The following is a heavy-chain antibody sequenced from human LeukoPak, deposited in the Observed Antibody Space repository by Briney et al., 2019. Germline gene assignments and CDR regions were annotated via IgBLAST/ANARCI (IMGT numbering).Heavy chain of an antibody. CDR1: GFTFGDYA. CDR2: IRSKAYGGTT. D-gene: IGHD3-22*01. Sequence: GGSLRLSCTASGFTFGDYAMSWFRQAPGKGLEWVGFIRSKAYGGTTEYAASVKGRFTISRDDSKSIAYLQMNSLKTEDTAVYYCTRDGYYYDSSGYYLLDYWGQGTLVTVSS. CDR3: TRDGYYYDSSGYYLLDY. V-gene: IGHV3-49*03. J-gene: IGHJ4*02.